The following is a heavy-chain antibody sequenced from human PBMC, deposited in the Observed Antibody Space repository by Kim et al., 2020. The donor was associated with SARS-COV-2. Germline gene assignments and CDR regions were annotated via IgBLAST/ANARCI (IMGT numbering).Heavy chain of an antibody. V-gene: IGHV5-51*01. Sequence: GESLKISCKGSGYSFTSYWLGWGRQMPGKGLEWMGIIYPGDSDTRNSPSFQGHVTISADKSISTAYLQWSSLKAADAAMYYCAGHVYVGGNSSYYYYGMDVWGQGTTVTVSS. D-gene: IGHD2-21*02. CDR2: IYPGDSDT. J-gene: IGHJ6*02. CDR1: GYSFTSYW. CDR3: AGHVYVGGNSSYYYYGMDV.